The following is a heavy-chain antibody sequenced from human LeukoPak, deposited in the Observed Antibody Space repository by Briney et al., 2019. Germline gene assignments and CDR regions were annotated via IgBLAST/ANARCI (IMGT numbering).Heavy chain of an antibody. D-gene: IGHD6-13*01. Sequence: SETLSLTCTVSGGSISSYYWSWIRQPPGKGLGWIGYIYYSGSTNYNPSLKSRVTISVDTSKNQFSLKLSSVTAADTAVYYCARVRSGSSSWYWFDPWGQGTLVTVSS. CDR1: GGSISSYY. CDR3: ARVRSGSSSWYWFDP. CDR2: IYYSGST. J-gene: IGHJ5*02. V-gene: IGHV4-59*12.